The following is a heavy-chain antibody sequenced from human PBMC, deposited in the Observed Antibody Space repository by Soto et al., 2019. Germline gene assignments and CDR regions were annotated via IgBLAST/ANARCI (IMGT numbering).Heavy chain of an antibody. D-gene: IGHD3-10*01. CDR2: IYPGDSDT. CDR1: GYSFTSYW. CDR3: ARRSITMVRGVNPRGFDP. Sequence: GESLKISCKGSGYSFTSYWIGWVRQMPGKGLEWMGIIYPGDSDTRYSPSFQGQVTTSADKSISTAYLQWSSLKASDTAMYYCARRSITMVRGVNPRGFDPWGQGTLVTVSS. V-gene: IGHV5-51*01. J-gene: IGHJ5*02.